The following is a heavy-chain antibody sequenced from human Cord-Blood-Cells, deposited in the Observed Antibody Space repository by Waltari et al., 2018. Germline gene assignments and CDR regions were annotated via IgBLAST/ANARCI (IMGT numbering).Heavy chain of an antibody. CDR3: ALAVAGGTYYFDY. CDR2: INPNSGGT. D-gene: IGHD6-19*01. V-gene: IGHV1-2*04. CDR1: GYTFTGYY. Sequence: QVQLVQSGAEVKKPGASVKVSCKASGYTFTGYYMHWVRQAPGQGLEWMGWINPNSGGTNYAQKFQGWVTMNRDTSISTAYMELSRLRADDTAVYYCALAVAGGTYYFDYWGQGTLVTVSS. J-gene: IGHJ4*02.